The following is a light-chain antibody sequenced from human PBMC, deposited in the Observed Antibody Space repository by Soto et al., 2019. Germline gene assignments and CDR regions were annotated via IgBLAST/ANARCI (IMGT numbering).Light chain of an antibody. CDR3: QQRSNWPPYT. V-gene: IGKV3-11*01. J-gene: IGKJ2*01. CDR2: DAS. CDR1: QSVSSY. Sequence: EIVLTQSPATLSLSPGERATLSCRASQSVSSYLAWYQQKPGQAPRLLIYDASNRATGITARFSGSGSGTDFTLTISSLEPEDFAVYSGQQRSNWPPYTFGQGTKLEIK.